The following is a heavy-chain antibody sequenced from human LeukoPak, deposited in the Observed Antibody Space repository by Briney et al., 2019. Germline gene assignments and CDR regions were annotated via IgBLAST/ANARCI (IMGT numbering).Heavy chain of an antibody. J-gene: IGHJ4*02. V-gene: IGHV4-30-4*08. CDR1: GGSISSGDYY. CDR3: ARASRITIFGVVRVSAFDY. CDR2: IYYSGST. Sequence: SETLSLTCTVSGGSISSGDYYWIWIRQPPGKGLVWVGYIYYSGSTYYNPSLKSRVTISVDTSKNQFSLELSSVTAADTAVYYCARASRITIFGVVRVSAFDYWGQGTLVTVSS. D-gene: IGHD3-3*01.